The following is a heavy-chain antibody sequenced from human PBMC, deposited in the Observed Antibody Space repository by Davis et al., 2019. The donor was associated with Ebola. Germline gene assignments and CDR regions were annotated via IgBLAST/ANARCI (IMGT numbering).Heavy chain of an antibody. V-gene: IGHV3-30*02. CDR1: AFTFSSYG. Sequence: PGGSLRLSCAASAFTFSSYGMHWVRQAPGKGLEWVAFIRYDGSNKYYADSVKGRFTISRDNSKNTLYLQMNSLRTEDTAVYYCAKDLQGSTYYYYYMDVWGKGTTVTVSS. J-gene: IGHJ6*03. CDR3: AKDLQGSTYYYYYMDV. CDR2: IRYDGSNK.